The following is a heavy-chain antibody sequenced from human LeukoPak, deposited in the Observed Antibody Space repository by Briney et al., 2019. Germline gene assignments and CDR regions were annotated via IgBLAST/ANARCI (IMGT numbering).Heavy chain of an antibody. CDR2: ISYDGSNK. D-gene: IGHD1-26*01. CDR3: ARVGQGEWFFDL. Sequence: GGSLRLSCAASGFTFSSYAMHWVRQAPGKGLEWVAVISYDGSNKYYADSVKGRFTISRDNSKNTLYLQMNSLRAEDTAVYYCARVGQGEWFFDLWGRGTLVTVSS. V-gene: IGHV3-30-3*01. CDR1: GFTFSSYA. J-gene: IGHJ2*01.